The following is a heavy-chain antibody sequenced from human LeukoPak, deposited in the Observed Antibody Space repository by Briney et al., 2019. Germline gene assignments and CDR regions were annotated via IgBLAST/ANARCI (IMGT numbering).Heavy chain of an antibody. CDR1: GFTFSSYA. V-gene: IGHV3-30*07. CDR2: ISYDGSNK. Sequence: PGGSLRLSCAASGFTFSSYAMHWVRHAPGKGLEWVAVISYDGSNKYYADSVKGRFTISRDNSKNTLYLQMNSLRAEDTAVYYCAREGGYCSGGSCRFFDYWGQGTLVTVSS. J-gene: IGHJ4*02. D-gene: IGHD2-15*01. CDR3: AREGGYCSGGSCRFFDY.